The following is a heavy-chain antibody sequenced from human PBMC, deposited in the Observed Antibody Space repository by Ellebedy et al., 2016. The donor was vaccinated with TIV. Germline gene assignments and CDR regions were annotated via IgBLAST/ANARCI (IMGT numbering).Heavy chain of an antibody. CDR2: ITSANRDI. V-gene: IGHV3-21*01. Sequence: GESLKISCAASGFTFSDYSMNWVRQAPGKGMEWVSSITSANRDIGYADSVKGRFTISRDNAKNSLFLQMNSLRAEDTAVYYCARDLHFAFDYWGRGTLVTVSS. J-gene: IGHJ4*02. CDR3: ARDLHFAFDY. CDR1: GFTFSDYS.